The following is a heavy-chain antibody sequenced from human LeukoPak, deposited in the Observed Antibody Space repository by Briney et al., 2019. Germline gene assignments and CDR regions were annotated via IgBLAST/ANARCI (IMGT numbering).Heavy chain of an antibody. Sequence: PGGSLRLSCAASGFTFSSSGMHWVRQAPGKWLEWVAFIRFDGSNKYYADSVKGRFTISRDNSKNTLYLQMNSLRAEDAAVYYCAKDYDFWSGYYSPARGYFDYWGQGTLVTVSS. D-gene: IGHD3-3*01. CDR3: AKDYDFWSGYYSPARGYFDY. CDR1: GFTFSSSG. CDR2: IRFDGSNK. V-gene: IGHV3-30*02. J-gene: IGHJ4*02.